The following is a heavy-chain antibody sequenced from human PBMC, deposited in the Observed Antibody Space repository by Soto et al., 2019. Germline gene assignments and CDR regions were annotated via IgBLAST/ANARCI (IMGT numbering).Heavy chain of an antibody. D-gene: IGHD4-17*01. CDR3: ARESPSESPSLDYGGNDY. V-gene: IGHV3-21*01. Sequence: GGSLRLSCAASGFTFSSYSMNWVRQAPGKGLEWVSSISSSSSYIYYADSVKGRFTISRDNAKNSLYLQMNSLRAEDTAVYYCARESPSESPSLDYGGNDYWGQGTLVTVSS. CDR2: ISSSSSYI. CDR1: GFTFSSYS. J-gene: IGHJ4*02.